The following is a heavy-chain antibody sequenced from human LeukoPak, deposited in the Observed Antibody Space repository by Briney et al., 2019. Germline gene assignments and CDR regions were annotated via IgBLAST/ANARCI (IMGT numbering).Heavy chain of an antibody. CDR1: GFTFSSYA. CDR2: ISGSGGST. CDR3: ARPTSYCSSTSCSPDY. V-gene: IGHV3-23*01. D-gene: IGHD2-2*01. Sequence: PGGSLRLSCAASGFTFSSYAMSWVRQAPGKGLEWVSAISGSGGSTYYADSVKGRFTISRDNSKSTLYLQMNSLRAEDTAVYYCARPTSYCSSTSCSPDYWGQGTLVTVSS. J-gene: IGHJ4*02.